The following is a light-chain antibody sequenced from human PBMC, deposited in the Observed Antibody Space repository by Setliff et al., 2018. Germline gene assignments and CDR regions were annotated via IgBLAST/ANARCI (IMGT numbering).Light chain of an antibody. J-gene: IGLJ1*01. CDR2: GNS. CDR1: SSNIGAGYD. Sequence: SALTQPPSVSGAPGQRVTISCTGSSSNIGAGYDVHWYQQLPGTAPKLLIYGNSNRPSGVPDRFSGSKSGTSASLAITGLQAEDEADYYCQSYDSSLSGSGVFGTGTKV. V-gene: IGLV1-40*01. CDR3: QSYDSSLSGSGV.